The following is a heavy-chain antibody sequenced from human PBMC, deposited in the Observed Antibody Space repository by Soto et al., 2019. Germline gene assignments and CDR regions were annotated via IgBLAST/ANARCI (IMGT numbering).Heavy chain of an antibody. CDR3: ARDNGYFDY. CDR1: GGSIGIYY. D-gene: IGHD2-8*01. V-gene: IGHV4-59*12. J-gene: IGHJ4*02. Sequence: SETLSLTCTVSGGSIGIYYWNWIRQPPGKGLEWIGYIYYNGNTNYDPSLKSRVTMSVDTSKNQFSLKLRSMTAADPAGYYCARDNGYFDYWGQGALVSVSS. CDR2: IYYNGNT.